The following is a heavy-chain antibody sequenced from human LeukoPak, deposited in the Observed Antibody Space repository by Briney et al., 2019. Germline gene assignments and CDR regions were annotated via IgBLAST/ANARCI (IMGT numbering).Heavy chain of an antibody. CDR1: FXXTSXS. CDR2: ISGGGGST. CDR3: AKGGKWDVTPFDY. V-gene: IGHV3-23*01. J-gene: IGHJ4*02. Sequence: FXXTSXSMXWVRQAPGKGLEWVSTISGGGGSTYYADSVKGRFTISRDNSKNTLYLQVNSLRAEDTAVYYCAKGGKWDVTPFDYWGQGTLVTVSS. D-gene: IGHD1-26*01.